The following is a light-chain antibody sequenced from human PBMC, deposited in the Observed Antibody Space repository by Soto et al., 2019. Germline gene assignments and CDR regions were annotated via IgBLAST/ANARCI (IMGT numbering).Light chain of an antibody. CDR3: SSYTSSSTYV. Sequence: QSALTQPASVSGYPGQSITISCAGTSSDVGGYNYVSWYQQHPGKAPKLMIYEVSNRPSGVSNSFSGSKSGNTASLTISGLQAEDEADYYCSSYTSSSTYVFGTGTKVTVL. CDR2: EVS. V-gene: IGLV2-14*01. CDR1: SSDVGGYNY. J-gene: IGLJ1*01.